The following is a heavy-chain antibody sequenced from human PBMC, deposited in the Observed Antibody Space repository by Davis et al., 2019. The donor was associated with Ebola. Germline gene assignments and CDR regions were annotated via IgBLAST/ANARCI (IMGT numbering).Heavy chain of an antibody. CDR3: ARQESQLHRYYFDS. CDR1: GFTFSSYS. Sequence: GGSLRLSCAASGFTFSSYSMNWVRQAPGKGLEWVSSISSSSSYIYYADSVKGRFTISRDNAKNSLYLQMNSLRDEDTAVYYCARQESQLHRYYFDSWGQGTLVTVSS. V-gene: IGHV3-21*01. J-gene: IGHJ4*02. D-gene: IGHD4-23*01. CDR2: ISSSSSYI.